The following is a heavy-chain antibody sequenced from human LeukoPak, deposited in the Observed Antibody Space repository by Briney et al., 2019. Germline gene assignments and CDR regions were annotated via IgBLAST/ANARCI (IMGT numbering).Heavy chain of an antibody. Sequence: PGGSLRLSCAASGFTFRDYTMNWVRQAPGKGLEWVSAISKSSTYIKYADSVKGRFTVSRDNAKNSLFLQMNSLGVEDTAVYYCAREVVIVVEPAANTIDYWGQGTRVTVSS. CDR2: ISKSSTYI. V-gene: IGHV3-21*01. CDR1: GFTFRDYT. CDR3: AREVVIVVEPAANTIDY. D-gene: IGHD2-2*01. J-gene: IGHJ4*02.